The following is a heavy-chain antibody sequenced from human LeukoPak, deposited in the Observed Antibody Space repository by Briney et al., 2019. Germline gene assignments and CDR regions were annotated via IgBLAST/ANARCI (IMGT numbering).Heavy chain of an antibody. V-gene: IGHV7-4-1*02. CDR2: INTTTGNP. Sequence: GASVKVSCKAFGYTISIYEMNWVRQAPGQGLEWMGWINTTTGNPTYAQGFTGRFVFSLDTSVSTAYLQISSLKPEDSAVYFCARGYDSTGYFSKWGQGTLVIVSS. D-gene: IGHD3-22*01. CDR1: GYTISIYE. CDR3: ARGYDSTGYFSK. J-gene: IGHJ4*02.